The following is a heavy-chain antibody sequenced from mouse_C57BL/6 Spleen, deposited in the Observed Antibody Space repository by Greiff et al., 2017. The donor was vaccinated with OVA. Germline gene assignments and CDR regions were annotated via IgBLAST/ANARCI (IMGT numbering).Heavy chain of an antibody. CDR2: IDPEDGET. J-gene: IGHJ3*01. D-gene: IGHD2-5*01. CDR1: GFNIKDYY. V-gene: IGHV14-2*01. Sequence: VQLQQSGAELVKPGASVKLSCTASGFNIKDYYMPWVKQRTEQGLEWIGRIDPEDGETKYAPKFQGKATITADTSSNTAYLQLSSLTSEDTAVYYCARGLRSNYEAWFAYWGQGTLVTVSA. CDR3: ARGLRSNYEAWFAY.